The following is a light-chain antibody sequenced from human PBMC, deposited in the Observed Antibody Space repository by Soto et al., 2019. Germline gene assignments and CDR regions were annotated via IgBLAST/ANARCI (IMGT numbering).Light chain of an antibody. J-gene: IGKJ1*01. CDR1: QSLLYSSNNKIY. Sequence: DIVMTQSPDSLAVSLGERATINCKSSQSLLYSSNNKIYLARYQQKPGQPPKLLIYWASTRESGVPDRFSGSGSGTDFTLTISTLQAEDVAVYYCQQYYRTPWTFGQGTKVEIK. V-gene: IGKV4-1*01. CDR3: QQYYRTPWT. CDR2: WAS.